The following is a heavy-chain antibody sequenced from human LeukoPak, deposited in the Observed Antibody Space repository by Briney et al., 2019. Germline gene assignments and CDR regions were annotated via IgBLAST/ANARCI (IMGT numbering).Heavy chain of an antibody. J-gene: IGHJ4*02. V-gene: IGHV3-74*01. CDR1: GFTFDDYG. CDR3: ARDPPRGSG. Sequence: GGSLRLSCAASGFTFDDYGMSWVRQAPGKGLVWVSRINSDGSSTSYADSVKGRFTISRDNAKNTLYLQMNSLRAEDTAVYYCARDPPRGSGWGQGTLVTVSS. D-gene: IGHD6-19*01. CDR2: INSDGSST.